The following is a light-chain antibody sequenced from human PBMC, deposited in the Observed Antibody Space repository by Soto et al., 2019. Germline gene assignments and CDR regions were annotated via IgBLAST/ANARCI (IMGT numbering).Light chain of an antibody. Sequence: EIVLTQSPATLSLSPGERATLSCRASQSIDDYLAWYQQKPGQAPRLLIYDTFKRATGLPARFSGSGSGTDFTLTISRLEPGDFAVYYCQQRSNWPLTFGGGTKVDIK. CDR1: QSIDDY. CDR3: QQRSNWPLT. V-gene: IGKV3-11*01. J-gene: IGKJ4*01. CDR2: DTF.